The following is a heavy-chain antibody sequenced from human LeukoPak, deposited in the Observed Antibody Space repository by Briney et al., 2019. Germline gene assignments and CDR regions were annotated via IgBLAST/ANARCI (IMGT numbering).Heavy chain of an antibody. V-gene: IGHV1-46*01. J-gene: IGHJ4*02. CDR1: GYTITTYY. CDR3: AGGGKPAAAPQAHFDY. CDR2: INPSAGST. D-gene: IGHD2-2*01. Sequence: ASLKVSCKASGYTITTYYIHWVRQAPGQGLEWMGIINPSAGSTSYAQKFQGRITMTRDTSTTTAYMELSSLRSEDTAVYYCAGGGKPAAAPQAHFDYWGQGTLVTVSS.